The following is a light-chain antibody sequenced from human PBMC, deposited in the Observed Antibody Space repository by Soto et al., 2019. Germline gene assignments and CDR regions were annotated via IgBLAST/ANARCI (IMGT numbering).Light chain of an antibody. CDR3: IQDYNYPLT. V-gene: IGKV1-6*01. J-gene: IGKJ4*01. CDR1: QSISSE. Sequence: AIQMTQSPSSLSASVGDRVTITFRASQSISSELGWYQQKPGRAPNLLIYTASSLQSGVPSRFSGSGSGTDFPLTISSLQPEDFATYYCIQDYNYPLTFGGGTKVDIK. CDR2: TAS.